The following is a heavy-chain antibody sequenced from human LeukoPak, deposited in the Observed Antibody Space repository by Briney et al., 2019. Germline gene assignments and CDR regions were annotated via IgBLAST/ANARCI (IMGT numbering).Heavy chain of an antibody. CDR2: ISGSGGST. V-gene: IGHV3-23*01. CDR3: AKDQVGKYQLSFHNWFDP. J-gene: IGHJ5*02. Sequence: GGSLRLSCAASGFTFSSYAMSWVRQAPGKGLEWVSAISGSGGSTYYADSVKGRFTISRDNSKNTLYLQMNSLRAEDTAVYYCAKDQVGKYQLSFHNWFDPWGQGTLVTVSS. CDR1: GFTFSSYA. D-gene: IGHD2-2*01.